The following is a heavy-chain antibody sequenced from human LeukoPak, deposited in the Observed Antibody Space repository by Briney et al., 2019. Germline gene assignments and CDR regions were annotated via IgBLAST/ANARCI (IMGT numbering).Heavy chain of an antibody. CDR1: GFTFSSYW. J-gene: IGHJ4*02. D-gene: IGHD3-22*01. CDR3: ASSGIVVVITSFDY. CDR2: IKQDGSEK. V-gene: IGHV3-7*01. Sequence: PGGSLRLSCAASGFTFSSYWMSWVRQAPGKGLEWVANIKQDGSEKYYVDSVKGRFTITRDNAKNSLYLQMNSLRAEDTAVYYCASSGIVVVITSFDYWGQGTLVTVFS.